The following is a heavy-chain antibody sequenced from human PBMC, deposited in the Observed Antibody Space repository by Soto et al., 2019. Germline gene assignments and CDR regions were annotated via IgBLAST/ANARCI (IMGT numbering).Heavy chain of an antibody. CDR1: GYTFTSYG. CDR3: ARPFCSGGSCWTYYYGMDV. J-gene: IGHJ6*02. Sequence: GASVKVSCKASGYTFTSYGISWVRQAPGQGLEWVGWISAYNGNTNYAQKLQGRVTMTTDTSTSTAYMELRSLRSDDTAVYYCARPFCSGGSCWTYYYGMDVWGQGTTVTVSS. D-gene: IGHD2-15*01. V-gene: IGHV1-18*01. CDR2: ISAYNGNT.